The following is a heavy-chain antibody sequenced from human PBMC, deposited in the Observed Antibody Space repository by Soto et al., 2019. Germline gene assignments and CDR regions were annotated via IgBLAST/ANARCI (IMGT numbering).Heavy chain of an antibody. J-gene: IGHJ6*02. V-gene: IGHV1-3*01. D-gene: IGHD1-1*01. Sequence: ASVKVCCRASGYTCTTHARHWVRQAPGQSLEWMGWINGGTGQTKHAQRFQDRGNITRDTSSSTAYMELSSLRSEDTAVYYWARGKVMEANSYYYGLDLWGQGTTVTVS. CDR1: GYTCTTHA. CDR2: INGGTGQT. CDR3: ARGKVMEANSYYYGLDL.